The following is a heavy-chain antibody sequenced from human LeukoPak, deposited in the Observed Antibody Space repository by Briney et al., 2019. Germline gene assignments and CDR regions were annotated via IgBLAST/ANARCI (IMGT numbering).Heavy chain of an antibody. J-gene: IGHJ4*02. CDR1: GGTFSSYA. V-gene: IGHV1-69*11. CDR2: IIPILGTA. D-gene: IGHD2-2*02. Sequence: SVKVSCKASGGTFSSYAISWVRQAPGQGLEWMGRIIPILGTANYAQSFQGRVTITADESTRTAYMELSSLRSEDTAVYYCARDMRGSCTSTTCYTLADWGQGTLVTVSS. CDR3: ARDMRGSCTSTTCYTLAD.